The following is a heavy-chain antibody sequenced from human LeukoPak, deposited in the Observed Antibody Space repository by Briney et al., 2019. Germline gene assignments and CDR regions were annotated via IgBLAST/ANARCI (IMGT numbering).Heavy chain of an antibody. Sequence: PSETLSLTCTVSGGSISSYYWSWIRQPPGKGLEWIGYIYYSGSTNYNPSLKSRVTISVDTSKNQFSLKLISVTAADAAVYYLARNKLLGMAAITWGGGLLVSVS. J-gene: IGHJ4*02. CDR1: GGSISSYY. CDR3: ARNKLLGMAAIT. V-gene: IGHV4-59*01. CDR2: IYYSGST. D-gene: IGHD5-24*01.